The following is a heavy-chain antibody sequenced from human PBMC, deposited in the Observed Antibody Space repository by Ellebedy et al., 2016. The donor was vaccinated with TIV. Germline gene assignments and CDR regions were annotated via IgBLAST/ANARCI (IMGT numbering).Heavy chain of an antibody. CDR1: GGSISSSNYY. D-gene: IGHD6-6*01. J-gene: IGHJ5*02. CDR2: VYYSGST. V-gene: IGHV4-39*01. Sequence: SETLSLTCTVSGGSISSSNYYWGWVRQPPGKGLEWIGNVYYSGSTYYNPSLKSRVTISVDTSKNQFSLKLSSVTATDTAVYYCARSNIPGRQFPSFDPWGQGTLVTVSS. CDR3: ARSNIPGRQFPSFDP.